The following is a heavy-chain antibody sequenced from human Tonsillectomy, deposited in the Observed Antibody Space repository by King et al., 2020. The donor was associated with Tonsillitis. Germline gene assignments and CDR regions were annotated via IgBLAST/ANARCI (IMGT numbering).Heavy chain of an antibody. Sequence: VQLVESGGGVVQPGRSLRLSCAASGFTFTRYGMHWVRKAPGKGLEWVALISYDGSNKYYADSVKGRFTISRDNSKNTLYLQMNSLRAEDTAVYYCAKDRQIFGVVIIFDYWGQGTLVTVSS. CDR1: GFTFTRYG. CDR3: AKDRQIFGVVIIFDY. D-gene: IGHD3-3*01. J-gene: IGHJ4*02. V-gene: IGHV3-30*18. CDR2: ISYDGSNK.